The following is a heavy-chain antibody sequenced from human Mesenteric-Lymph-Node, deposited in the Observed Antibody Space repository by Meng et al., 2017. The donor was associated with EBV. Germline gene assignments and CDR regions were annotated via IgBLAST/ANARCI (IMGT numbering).Heavy chain of an antibody. CDR1: GFSLRTSGVG. CDR3: AHRLEAFDH. V-gene: IGHV2-5*02. Sequence: QIILKESRPPLVKTTQIRPLTCTSSGFSLRTSGVGVGWIRQPPEKDLEWLALIYWDDDKLYSPSLKSRLNITKDTPKNQVVLTMTNMDPVDTATYYCAHRLEAFDHWGQGTLVTVSS. J-gene: IGHJ4*02. CDR2: IYWDDDK. D-gene: IGHD1-1*01.